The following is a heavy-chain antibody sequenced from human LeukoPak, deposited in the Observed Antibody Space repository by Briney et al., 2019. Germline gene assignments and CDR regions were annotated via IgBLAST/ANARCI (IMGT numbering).Heavy chain of an antibody. CDR1: GYTFIRYG. D-gene: IGHD4-23*01. J-gene: IGHJ4*02. CDR2: ISAYNGNT. Sequence: EAPVKVSCTAAGYTFIRYGISWVRQAPGQGLEWMGWISAYNGNTKSVQKFQGRVTMTTDTSTSIAYMELRSLRSDDTAVYYCARGGQLLTSDFDYWGQGTLVTVSS. CDR3: ARGGQLLTSDFDY. V-gene: IGHV1-18*01.